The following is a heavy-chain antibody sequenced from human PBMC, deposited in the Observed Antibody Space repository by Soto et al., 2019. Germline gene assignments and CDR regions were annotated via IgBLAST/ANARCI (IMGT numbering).Heavy chain of an antibody. CDR1: GGTFSSYA. D-gene: IGHD1-7*01. V-gene: IGHV1-69*12. Sequence: QVQLVQSGAEVKKPGSSVKVSCKASGGTFSSYAISWVRQAPGQGLEWMGGIIPSFDTADYAQKFQGRVTITADESTSAAYMDLSSLRSEDTAVYYCASHGITGTWVYYYGMDVWGQGTTVTVSS. J-gene: IGHJ6*02. CDR2: IIPSFDTA. CDR3: ASHGITGTWVYYYGMDV.